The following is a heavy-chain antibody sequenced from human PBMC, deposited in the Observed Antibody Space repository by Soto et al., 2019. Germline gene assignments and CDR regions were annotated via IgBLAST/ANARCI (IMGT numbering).Heavy chain of an antibody. V-gene: IGHV3-74*01. CDR3: ARDRPRVYGYWACDS. CDR1: GFTFSSYW. Sequence: HPGGSLRLSCAASGFTFSSYWMHWVRQAPGKGLVWVSRINSDGSSTSYADSVKGRFTISRDNAKNTLYLQMNSLRAEDTAVYYCARDRPRVYGYWACDSWGQGTMVTVSS. CDR2: INSDGSST. D-gene: IGHD5-18*01. J-gene: IGHJ3*02.